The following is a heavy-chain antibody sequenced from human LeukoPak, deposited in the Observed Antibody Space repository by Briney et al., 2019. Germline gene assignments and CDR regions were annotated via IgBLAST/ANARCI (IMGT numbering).Heavy chain of an antibody. CDR3: AEVTVSDY. CDR2: ISYSGST. V-gene: IGHV4-39*01. J-gene: IGHJ4*02. D-gene: IGHD5-18*01. Sequence: PSETLSLTCTVSGGSTSSTGDYWGWIRQPPGKGLEWIGSISYSGSTYYNPSLKSRVTISADTSKNQFSLKLSSVTAADTAVYYCAEVTVSDYWGQGTLVTVSS. CDR1: GGSTSSTGDY.